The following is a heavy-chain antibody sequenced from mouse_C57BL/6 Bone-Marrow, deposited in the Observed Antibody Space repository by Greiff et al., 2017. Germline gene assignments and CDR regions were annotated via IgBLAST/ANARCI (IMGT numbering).Heavy chain of an antibody. CDR3: ARYSSGTLYYAMDY. Sequence: VQLQQPGAELVRPGSSVKLSCKASGYTFTSYWMHWVKQRPIQGLEWIGNIDPSDSETHYNQKFKDKATLTVDKSTSTAYMQLSSLTSEDSAVYYCARYSSGTLYYAMDYWGQGTSVTVSS. D-gene: IGHD3-2*02. CDR1: GYTFTSYW. V-gene: IGHV1-52*01. J-gene: IGHJ4*01. CDR2: IDPSDSET.